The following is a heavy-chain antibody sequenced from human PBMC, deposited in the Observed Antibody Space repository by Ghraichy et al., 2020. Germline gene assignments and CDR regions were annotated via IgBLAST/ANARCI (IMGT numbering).Heavy chain of an antibody. V-gene: IGHV3-11*01. D-gene: IGHD2-15*01. CDR3: ARVPPSGVVAANKVGYGMDV. J-gene: IGHJ6*02. CDR1: GFTFSDYY. CDR2: ISSSGSTI. Sequence: GGSLRLSCAASGFTFSDYYMSWIRQAPGKGLEWVSYISSSGSTIYYADSVKGRFTISRDNAKNSLYLQMNSLRAEDTAVYYCARVPPSGVVAANKVGYGMDVWGQGTTVTVSS.